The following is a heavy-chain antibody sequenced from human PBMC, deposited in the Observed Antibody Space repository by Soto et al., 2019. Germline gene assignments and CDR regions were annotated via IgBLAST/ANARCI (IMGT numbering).Heavy chain of an antibody. V-gene: IGHV1-2*02. CDR2: INPRFGDT. CDR3: ARNMDYYYGPGSGNGHGF. Sequence: QVQLVQSGAELKEPGDSVRVSCEASGYTFTAYYIHWVRQAPGQGLEWMGWINPRFGDTSYAQDCQGRGSKTKANDISTVYMELSKLTLDDTAIYCCARNMDYYYGPGSGNGHGFWGQGTTVTVFS. D-gene: IGHD3-10*01. CDR1: GYTFTAYY. J-gene: IGHJ6*02.